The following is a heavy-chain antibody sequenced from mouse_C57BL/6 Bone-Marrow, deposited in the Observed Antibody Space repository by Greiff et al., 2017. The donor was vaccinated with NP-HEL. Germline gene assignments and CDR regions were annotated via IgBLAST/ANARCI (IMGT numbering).Heavy chain of an antibody. CDR1: GYAFSSSW. V-gene: IGHV1-82*01. J-gene: IGHJ3*01. D-gene: IGHD1-1*01. Sequence: VKLMESGPELVKPGASVKISCKASGYAFSSSWMNWVKQRPGKGLEWIGRIYPGDGDTNYNGKFKGKATLTADKSSSTAYMQLSSLTSEDSAVYFCARTTVELAYWGQGTLVTVSA. CDR2: IYPGDGDT. CDR3: ARTTVELAY.